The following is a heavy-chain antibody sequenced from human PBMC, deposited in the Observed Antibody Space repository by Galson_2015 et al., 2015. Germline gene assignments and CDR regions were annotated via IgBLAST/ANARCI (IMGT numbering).Heavy chain of an antibody. J-gene: IGHJ3*02. CDR1: GFTFSSYW. Sequence: SLRLSCAASGFTFSSYWMSWVRQAPGKGLEWVANIKQDGSEKYYVDSVKGRFTISRDNAKNSLYLQMNSLRAEDTAVFYCARETRGTIMIVGKKIGGAFDIWGQGTMVTVSS. V-gene: IGHV3-7*01. CDR3: ARETRGTIMIVGKKIGGAFDI. CDR2: IKQDGSEK. D-gene: IGHD3-22*01.